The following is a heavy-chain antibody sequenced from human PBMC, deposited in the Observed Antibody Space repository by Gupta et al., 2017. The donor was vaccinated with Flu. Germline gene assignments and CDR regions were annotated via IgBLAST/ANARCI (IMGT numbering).Heavy chain of an antibody. V-gene: IGHV3-33*01. CDR2: IWDDGSNK. D-gene: IGHD3-10*01. Sequence: QVQLVESGGGVVQPGRSLRLSCEASGFTFSSYGLQWVRQAPGKGLEWVAVIWDDGSNKYYADSVKGRFTISRDNSKNTLYLQMNSLRAEDKAVYYCARERGITRVLGGLDYWCQGTLVTVSS. CDR3: ARERGITRVLGGLDY. CDR1: GFTFSSYG. J-gene: IGHJ4*02.